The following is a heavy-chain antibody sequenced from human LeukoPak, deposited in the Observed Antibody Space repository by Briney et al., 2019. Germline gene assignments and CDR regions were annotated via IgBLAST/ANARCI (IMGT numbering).Heavy chain of an antibody. CDR2: INHSGST. Sequence: SETLSLTCAVYGGSFSGYYWSWIRQPPGKGLEWIGEINHSGSTNYNPSPKSRVTISIDTSKNQFSLKLSSVTAADTAVYYCASGTIGDTAMAPSNWFDPWGQGTLVTVSS. D-gene: IGHD5-18*01. V-gene: IGHV4-34*01. J-gene: IGHJ5*02. CDR3: ASGTIGDTAMAPSNWFDP. CDR1: GGSFSGYY.